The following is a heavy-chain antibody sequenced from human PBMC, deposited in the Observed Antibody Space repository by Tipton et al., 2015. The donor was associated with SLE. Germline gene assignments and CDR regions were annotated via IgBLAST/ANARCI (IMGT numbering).Heavy chain of an antibody. CDR2: IYYSGST. V-gene: IGHV4-59*12. CDR1: GFTFDDYA. D-gene: IGHD2-2*01. Sequence: LRLSCAASGFTFDDYAMHWVRQAPGKGLEWIGYIYYSGSTNYNPSLKSRVTISVDTSKNQFSLKLSSVTAADTAVYYCAREPVYQLGWFDPWGQGTLVTVSS. J-gene: IGHJ5*02. CDR3: AREPVYQLGWFDP.